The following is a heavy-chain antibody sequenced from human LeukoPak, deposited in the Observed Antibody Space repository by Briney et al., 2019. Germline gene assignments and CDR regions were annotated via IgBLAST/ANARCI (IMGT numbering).Heavy chain of an antibody. CDR1: GYTFTGYY. D-gene: IGHD3-22*01. CDR2: INPNSGGT. CDR3: ARVPARDSSGYYPNFDY. J-gene: IGHJ4*02. V-gene: IGHV1-2*02. Sequence: GASVKVSCKASGYTFTGYYMHWVRQAPGQGLEWMGWINPNSGGTNYAQKFQGRVTMTRDTSISTAYMELSRLRSDDTAVYHCARVPARDSSGYYPNFDYWGQGTLVTVSS.